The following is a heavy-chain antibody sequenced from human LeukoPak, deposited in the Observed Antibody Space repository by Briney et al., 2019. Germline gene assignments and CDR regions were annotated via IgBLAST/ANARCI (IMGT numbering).Heavy chain of an antibody. CDR1: GGTFSSYA. D-gene: IGHD2-15*01. CDR2: IIPILGIA. Sequence: ASVKVSCKASGGTFSSYAISWVRQAPGQGLEWMGRIIPILGIANYAQKFQGRATITADKSTSTAYMELSSLRSEDTAVYYCASLGYCSGGSCYRPYYFDYWGQGTLVTVSS. V-gene: IGHV1-69*04. J-gene: IGHJ4*02. CDR3: ASLGYCSGGSCYRPYYFDY.